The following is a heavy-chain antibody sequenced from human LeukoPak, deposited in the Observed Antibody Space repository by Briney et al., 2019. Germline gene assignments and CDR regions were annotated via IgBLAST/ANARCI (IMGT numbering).Heavy chain of an antibody. CDR2: IYYSGST. CDR3: ARAPHGDFYFDY. CDR1: GGSISSGGYY. V-gene: IGHV4-31*03. Sequence: MPSETLSLTCTVSGGSISSGGYYWSWIRQHPGKGLEWIGYIYYSGSTYYNPSLKSRVTISVDTSKNQFSLKLSSVTAADTAVYYCARAPHGDFYFDYWGQGTLVTVSS. D-gene: IGHD4-17*01. J-gene: IGHJ4*02.